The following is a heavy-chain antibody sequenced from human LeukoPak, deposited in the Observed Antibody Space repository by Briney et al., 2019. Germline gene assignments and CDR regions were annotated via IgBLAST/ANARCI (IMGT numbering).Heavy chain of an antibody. CDR2: IYYSGST. V-gene: IGHV4-38-2*01. J-gene: IGHJ5*02. CDR3: ATNKTTVTTMPRYNWFDP. CDR1: GYSINSDYY. Sequence: PSETLSLTCDVSGYSINSDYYWAWIRQPPGKGLEWIGSIYYSGSTHYNPSLKSRVTVSVDTSKNQISLKLSSVTAADTAVYYCATNKTTVTTMPRYNWFDPWGQGTLVTVSS. D-gene: IGHD4-11*01.